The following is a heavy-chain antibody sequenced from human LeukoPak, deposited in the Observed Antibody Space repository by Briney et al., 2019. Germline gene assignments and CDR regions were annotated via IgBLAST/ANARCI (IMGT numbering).Heavy chain of an antibody. V-gene: IGHV3-7*01. CDR1: GFTFTTYW. CDR3: AGGGLMMDV. J-gene: IGHJ6*04. D-gene: IGHD2-8*01. Sequence: GGSLSLSCAASGFTFTTYWMTWVRQAPGKGLEWVGNIRQGGSEKDYVDSVKGRFTISRDNARNSLYLQMNSLRAEDTAVYYCAGGGLMMDVWGKGTTVTVSS. CDR2: IRQGGSEK.